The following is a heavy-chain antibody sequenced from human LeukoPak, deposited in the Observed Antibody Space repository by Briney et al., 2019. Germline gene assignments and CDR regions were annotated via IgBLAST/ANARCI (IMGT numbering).Heavy chain of an antibody. CDR1: GFTFSDYY. CDR2: ISSSGSTI. CDR3: AREPYSSSFIDY. V-gene: IGHV3-11*01. J-gene: IGHJ4*02. Sequence: GGSLRLPCAASGFTFSDYYMSWIRQAPGKGLEWVSYISSSGSTIYYADSVKGRFTISRDNAKNSLYLQMNSLRAEDTAVYYCAREPYSSSFIDYWGQGTLVTVSS. D-gene: IGHD6-6*01.